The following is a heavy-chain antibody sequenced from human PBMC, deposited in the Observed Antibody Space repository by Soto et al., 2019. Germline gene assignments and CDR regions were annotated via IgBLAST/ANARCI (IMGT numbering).Heavy chain of an antibody. CDR2: INHSGST. J-gene: IGHJ4*02. D-gene: IGHD1-26*01. Sequence: PSETLSLTCAVQGGSFSGYIWTWIRQPPGKGLQWIGQINHSGSTYYNPSLKSRVTISLYPSNDQYSLELDSVTAADTAVYYCARHWDGLSRAFAEWGQGTLVSVSS. V-gene: IGHV4-34*01. CDR1: GGSFSGYI. CDR3: ARHWDGLSRAFAE.